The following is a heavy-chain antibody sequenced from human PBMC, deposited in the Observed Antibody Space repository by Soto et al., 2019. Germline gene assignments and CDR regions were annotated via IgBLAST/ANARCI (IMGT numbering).Heavy chain of an antibody. CDR1: GGTFSSYA. D-gene: IGHD3-22*01. CDR3: ASLDYDSSGYYYEVGMDV. CDR2: IIPIFGTV. Sequence: SVKVSCKASGGTFSSYAISWVRQAPGQGLEWMGGIIPIFGTVNYAQKFQGRVTITADESTSTAYMELSSLRSEDTAVYYFASLDYDSSGYYYEVGMDVWGQGTTVTVSS. V-gene: IGHV1-69*13. J-gene: IGHJ6*02.